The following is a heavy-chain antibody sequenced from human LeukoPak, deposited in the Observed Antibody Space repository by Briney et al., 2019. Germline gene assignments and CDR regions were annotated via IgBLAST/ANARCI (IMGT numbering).Heavy chain of an antibody. V-gene: IGHV4-34*01. CDR1: GGSFSGYY. CDR2: INHSGST. Sequence: SETLSLTCAVYGGSFSGYYWSWIRQPPGKGLEWIGEINHSGSTNYNPSLKSRVTISVDTPKNQFSLKLSPVTAADTAVYYCARAHRLRYFDWLSGDAFDIWGQGTMVTVSS. J-gene: IGHJ3*02. D-gene: IGHD3-9*01. CDR3: ARAHRLRYFDWLSGDAFDI.